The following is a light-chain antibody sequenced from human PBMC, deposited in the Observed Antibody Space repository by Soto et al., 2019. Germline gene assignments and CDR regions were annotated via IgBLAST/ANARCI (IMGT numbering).Light chain of an antibody. CDR2: YDD. Sequence: VLTQPPSVSEAPGQRVTISCSGSNVGNKPVNWYQQLPGKAPKLLLYYDDMLSSGVSDRFSGSKSGTSASLAISGLQNDDEGDYYCAIWDDSVDGWVFGGGTKVTVL. CDR1: NVGNKP. V-gene: IGLV1-36*01. J-gene: IGLJ3*02. CDR3: AIWDDSVDGWV.